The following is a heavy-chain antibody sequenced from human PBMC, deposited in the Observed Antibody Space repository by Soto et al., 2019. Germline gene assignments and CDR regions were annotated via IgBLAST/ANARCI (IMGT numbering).Heavy chain of an antibody. V-gene: IGHV1-69*02. D-gene: IGHD1-1*01. CDR2: IVPMIGKV. CDR3: ALRTGNWNPLAD. CDR1: GGTTSSYT. Sequence: QVQLVQSGAEVEKPGSSVKVSCKVSGGTTSSYTIGWVRQAPGQGLQWMGNIVPMIGKVDYAQTFQDRVTLTADKSTRTAYMELSRLRSEATAVYFCALRTGNWNPLADWGQGTLVTVSS. J-gene: IGHJ4*02.